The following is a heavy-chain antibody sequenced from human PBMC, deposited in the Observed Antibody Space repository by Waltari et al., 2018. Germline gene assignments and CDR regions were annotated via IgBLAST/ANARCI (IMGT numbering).Heavy chain of an antibody. Sequence: QVQLQESGPGLAKASQTLSLTCDVAGGSISNTNFYWSWIRQPAGKGLEGIGRIYRSGVTDYNPSLRGRATMFLDMSKNQFSLTVDSLIAADTAVYYCAVSPDTATSRAAFHFWGPGTTVSVSS. D-gene: IGHD5-18*01. CDR2: IYRSGVT. CDR3: AVSPDTATSRAAFHF. J-gene: IGHJ6*02. CDR1: GGSISNTNFY. V-gene: IGHV4-61*02.